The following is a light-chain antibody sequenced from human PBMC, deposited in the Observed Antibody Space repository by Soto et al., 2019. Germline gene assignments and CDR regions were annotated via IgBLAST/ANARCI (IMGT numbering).Light chain of an antibody. V-gene: IGKV3-20*01. CDR2: GAS. CDR3: QQYGSSLIT. J-gene: IGKJ5*01. Sequence: EIVLTQSPGTLSLSPRERATLSCRASQSVSSSYLARYQQKPGQAPRLLVYGASSRATGIPDRFSGSGSGTDFTLTISRLEPEDFAVYYCQQYGSSLITFGQGTRLEIK. CDR1: QSVSSSY.